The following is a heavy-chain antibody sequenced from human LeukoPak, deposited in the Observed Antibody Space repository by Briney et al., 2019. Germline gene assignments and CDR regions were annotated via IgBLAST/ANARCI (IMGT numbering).Heavy chain of an antibody. CDR3: ARLQGGWFDP. D-gene: IGHD4-11*01. J-gene: IGHJ5*02. Sequence: SETLSLTCTVSAYSISSGYYWGWIRQPPGKGLEWIGSIYHSGSTSYNPSHKSRVTISVDTSKNQISLNLSSVTAADTARYYCARLQGGWFDPWGQGTLVTVSS. CDR1: AYSISSGYY. CDR2: IYHSGST. V-gene: IGHV4-38-2*02.